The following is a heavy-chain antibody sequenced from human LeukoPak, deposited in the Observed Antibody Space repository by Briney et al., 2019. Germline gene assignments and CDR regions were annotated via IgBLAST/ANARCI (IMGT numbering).Heavy chain of an antibody. J-gene: IGHJ4*02. V-gene: IGHV3-7*01. D-gene: IGHD3-22*01. CDR2: IKQDGSEK. CDR1: GFTFSSYW. Sequence: GGSLRLSCAASGFTFSSYWMSWVRQAPGKGLEWVADIKQDGSEKYYVDSVKGRFTISRDNAKNSLYLQMNSLRAEDTAVYYCARDWDYYDSSGLDYWGQGTLVTVSS. CDR3: ARDWDYYDSSGLDY.